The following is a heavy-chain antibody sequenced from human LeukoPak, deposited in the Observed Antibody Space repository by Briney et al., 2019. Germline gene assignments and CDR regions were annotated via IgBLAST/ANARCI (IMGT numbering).Heavy chain of an antibody. D-gene: IGHD3-3*01. J-gene: IGHJ4*02. Sequence: SVKVSCKASGYTFTSYGISWVRQAPGQGLEWMGGIIPIFGTANYAQKFQGRVTITTDESTSTAYMELSSLRSEDTAVYYCARGQAAATYYDFWSGYSYYFDYWGQGTLVTVSS. V-gene: IGHV1-69*05. CDR1: GYTFTSYG. CDR3: ARGQAAATYYDFWSGYSYYFDY. CDR2: IIPIFGTA.